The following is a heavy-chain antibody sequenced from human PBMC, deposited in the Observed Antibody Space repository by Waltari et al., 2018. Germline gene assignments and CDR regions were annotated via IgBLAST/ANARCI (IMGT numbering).Heavy chain of an antibody. V-gene: IGHV3-7*01. CDR2: VNFDGSDK. D-gene: IGHD4-17*01. CDR3: ARYGAYAFYD. Sequence: EVQLVASGGGLVQPGGSLIPSWAASGFTFSDHWMGWVRQAPGKGLDWVATVNFDGSDKAHVDSVRGRFTVSRDNAKNSLFLQMTSLRGDDTAVYYCARYGAYAFYDWGQGVQVTVSS. J-gene: IGHJ4*02. CDR1: GFTFSDHW.